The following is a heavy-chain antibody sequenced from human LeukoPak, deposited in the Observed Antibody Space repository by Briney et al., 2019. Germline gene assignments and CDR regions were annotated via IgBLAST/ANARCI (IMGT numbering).Heavy chain of an antibody. Sequence: ASVKVSCKVSGYTLTELSMHWVRQAPGKGVEWLGGFDPEDGETIYAQKFQGRVTITADEPTSTAYMELSSLRSEDTAVYYCASPGSGSYILRYWGQGTLVTVSS. CDR2: FDPEDGET. CDR1: GYTLTELS. D-gene: IGHD3-10*01. V-gene: IGHV1-24*01. J-gene: IGHJ4*02. CDR3: ASPGSGSYILRY.